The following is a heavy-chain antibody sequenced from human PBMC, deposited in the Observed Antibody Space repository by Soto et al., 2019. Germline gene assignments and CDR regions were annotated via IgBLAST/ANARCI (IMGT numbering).Heavy chain of an antibody. J-gene: IGHJ4*02. V-gene: IGHV1-69*01. CDR2: IIPIFGTA. D-gene: IGHD2-2*01. CDR1: GGTFSSYA. Sequence: QVQLVQSGAEVKKPGSSVKVSCKASGGTFSSYAISWVRQAPGQGLEWMGGIIPIFGTANYAQKFQGRVTITADESTSTAYMELSSLRSEDTAVYYCARGYCSSTSCYSLGGAPPYDWGQGTLVTVSS. CDR3: ARGYCSSTSCYSLGGAPPYD.